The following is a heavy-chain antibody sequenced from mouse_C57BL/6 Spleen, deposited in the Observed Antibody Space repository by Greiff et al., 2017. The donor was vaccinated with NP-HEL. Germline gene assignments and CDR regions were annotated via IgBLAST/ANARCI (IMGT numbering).Heavy chain of an antibody. CDR2: IYPGDGDT. J-gene: IGHJ4*01. CDR1: GYAFSSYW. V-gene: IGHV1-80*01. CDR3: ARGEFITTVARYAMDY. Sequence: QVQLPPSWAELVKPGSSFTISFTASGYAFSSYWMNWVKQRPGKGLEWIGQIYPGDGDTTYNGKFKGKATLTADKSSSTAYMQLSSLTSEDSAVYFCARGEFITTVARYAMDYWGQGTSVTVSS. D-gene: IGHD1-1*01.